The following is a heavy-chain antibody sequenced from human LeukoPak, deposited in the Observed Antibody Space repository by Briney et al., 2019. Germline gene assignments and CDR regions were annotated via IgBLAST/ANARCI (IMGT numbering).Heavy chain of an antibody. CDR3: ARGRYDFWSGYYASWFDP. J-gene: IGHJ5*02. CDR1: GFTFSDYY. CDR2: INHSGST. V-gene: IGHV4-34*01. D-gene: IGHD3-3*01. Sequence: LRLSCAASGFTFSDYYMSWIRQPPGKGLEWIGEINHSGSTNYNPSLKSRVTISVDTSKNQFSLKLSSVTAADTAVYYCARGRYDFWSGYYASWFDPWGQGTLVTVSS.